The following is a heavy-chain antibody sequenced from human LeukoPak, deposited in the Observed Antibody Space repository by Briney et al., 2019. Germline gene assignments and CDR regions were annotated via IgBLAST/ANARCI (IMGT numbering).Heavy chain of an antibody. CDR1: GFTFSSYS. D-gene: IGHD5-18*01. J-gene: IGHJ4*02. Sequence: GGSLRLSCAASGFTFSSYSMNWVRQAPGKGLEWVSYISSSSSTIYYADSVKGRLTISRDNSKHTLYLQMNSLRAEDTAVYYCARGQRRHTDMAPSFDYWGQGTLVTVSS. V-gene: IGHV3-48*01. CDR3: ARGQRRHTDMAPSFDY. CDR2: ISSSSSTI.